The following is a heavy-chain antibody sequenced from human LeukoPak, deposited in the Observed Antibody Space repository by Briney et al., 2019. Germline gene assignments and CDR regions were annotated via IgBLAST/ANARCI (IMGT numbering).Heavy chain of an antibody. CDR3: ARSDSSSWYPHYYYYYYGMDV. V-gene: IGHV1-8*01. CDR1: GYTFTSYD. J-gene: IGHJ6*02. D-gene: IGHD6-13*01. Sequence: ASVKVSCKASGYTFTSYDINWVRQATGQGLEWMGWMNPNRGNTGYAQKFQGRVTMTRNTSISTAYMELSSLRSEDTAVYYCARSDSSSWYPHYYYYYYGMDVWGQGTTVTVSS. CDR2: MNPNRGNT.